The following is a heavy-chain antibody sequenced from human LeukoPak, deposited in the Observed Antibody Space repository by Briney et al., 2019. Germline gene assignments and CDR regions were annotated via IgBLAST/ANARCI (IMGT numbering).Heavy chain of an antibody. CDR3: ARGPSSLWSGYSGFDY. D-gene: IGHD3-3*01. CDR1: GGTFSSYA. CDR2: IIPIFGTA. Sequence: ASVKVSCKASGGTFSSYAISWVRQAPGQGLEWMGGIIPIFGTANYAQKFQGRVTITADESTSTAYMELSSLRSEDTAVYYCARGPSSLWSGYSGFDYWGQGTLVTVSS. J-gene: IGHJ4*02. V-gene: IGHV1-69*13.